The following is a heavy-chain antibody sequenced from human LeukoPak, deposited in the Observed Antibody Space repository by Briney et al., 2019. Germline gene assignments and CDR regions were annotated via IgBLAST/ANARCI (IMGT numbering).Heavy chain of an antibody. D-gene: IGHD3-3*01. CDR2: IRYDGSNK. CDR1: GFTFSSYG. CDR3: ARGYDFWSGWGAFDI. V-gene: IGHV3-30*02. J-gene: IGHJ3*02. Sequence: GGSLRLSCAASGFTFSSYGMHWVRQAPGKGLEWVAFIRYDGSNKYYADSVKGRFTISRDNAKNSLYLQMNSLRAEDTAVYYCARGYDFWSGWGAFDIWGQGTMVTVSS.